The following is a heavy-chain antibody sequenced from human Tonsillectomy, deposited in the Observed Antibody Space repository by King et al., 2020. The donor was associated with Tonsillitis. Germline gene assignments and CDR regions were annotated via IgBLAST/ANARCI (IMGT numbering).Heavy chain of an antibody. D-gene: IGHD6-13*01. V-gene: IGHV3-49*04. CDR3: TRSSSWYYNYFDY. J-gene: IGHJ4*02. CDR1: GFTFGDYA. CDR2: IRSRAYGGTT. Sequence: EVQLVESGGGLVQPGRSLRLSCTASGFTFGDYAMSWVRQAPGKGLEWVGFIRSRAYGGTTEYAASVKGRFTISRDDSKSIAYLQMNSLKTEDTAVYYCTRSSSWYYNYFDYWGQGTLVTVSS.